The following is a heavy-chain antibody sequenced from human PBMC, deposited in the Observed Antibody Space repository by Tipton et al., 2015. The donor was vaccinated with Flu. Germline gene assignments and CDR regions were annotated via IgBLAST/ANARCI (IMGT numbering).Heavy chain of an antibody. CDR3: ARLSYYDVDLKNFYFDY. CDR1: GDSMSSYY. V-gene: IGHV4-4*07. CDR2: IYASGTT. J-gene: IGHJ4*02. D-gene: IGHD3-10*02. Sequence: TLSLTCTVSGDSMSSYYWSWIRQPAGKGLEWIGRIYASGTTYYNPSLKSRVTISVDTSKSQFSLKLRSVTAADTAVYYCARLSYYDVDLKNFYFDYWGQGALVTVSS.